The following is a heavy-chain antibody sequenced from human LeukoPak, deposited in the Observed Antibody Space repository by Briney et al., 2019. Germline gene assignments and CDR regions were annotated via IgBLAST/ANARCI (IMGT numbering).Heavy chain of an antibody. J-gene: IGHJ5*02. CDR3: ARDSIMVYAIKGWFDP. D-gene: IGHD2-8*01. V-gene: IGHV1-69*04. CDR2: IIPILGIA. CDR1: GGTFSSYA. Sequence: SVKVSCKASGGTFSSYAISWVRQAPGQGLEWMGRIIPILGIANYAQKFQGRVTITADKSTSTAYMELRSLRSEDTAVYYCARDSIMVYAIKGWFDPWGQGTLVTVSS.